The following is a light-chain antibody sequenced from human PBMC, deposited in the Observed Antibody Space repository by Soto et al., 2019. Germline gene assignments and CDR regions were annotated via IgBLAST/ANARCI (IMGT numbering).Light chain of an antibody. CDR3: QQHNRYPST. Sequence: DIQMTQSPSAVAASVGDRVTITWRTSPDIIDYLLCFQHIPGKVAERLIYGATNSQSGVPSSLSGSGSVTEFTLTHSSLQPEDFATYDCQQHNRYPSTFGKGIKVEIK. J-gene: IGKJ1*01. CDR1: PDIIDY. V-gene: IGKV1-17*03. CDR2: GAT.